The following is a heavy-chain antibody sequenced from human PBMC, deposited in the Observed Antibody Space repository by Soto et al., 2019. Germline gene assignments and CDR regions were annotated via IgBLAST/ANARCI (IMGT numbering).Heavy chain of an antibody. CDR2: INPNSGGT. CDR3: ARVIGTLYDFWSGYYTGPYYGMDV. CDR1: GYTFTGCY. V-gene: IGHV1-2*02. D-gene: IGHD3-3*01. J-gene: IGHJ6*02. Sequence: ASVKVSCKASGYTFTGCYIHWVRQAPGQGLEWMGWINPNSGGTNYAQKFQGRVTMTRDTSISTAYMELSRLRSDDTAVYYCARVIGTLYDFWSGYYTGPYYGMDVWGQGTTVTVSS.